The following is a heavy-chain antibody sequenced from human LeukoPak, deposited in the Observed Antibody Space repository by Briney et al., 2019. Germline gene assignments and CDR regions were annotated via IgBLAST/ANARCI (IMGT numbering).Heavy chain of an antibody. CDR2: ISISSSII. CDR1: GFTFSSYS. V-gene: IGHV3-48*01. Sequence: GGSLRLSCAASGFTFSSYSMNWVRQASGKGLEWVSYISISSSIIYYADSVKGRCTISRDNAKNSLYLQMNSLRAEDTAVYYCAREASGSYGYWGQGTLVTVSS. CDR3: AREASGSYGY. D-gene: IGHD1-26*01. J-gene: IGHJ4*02.